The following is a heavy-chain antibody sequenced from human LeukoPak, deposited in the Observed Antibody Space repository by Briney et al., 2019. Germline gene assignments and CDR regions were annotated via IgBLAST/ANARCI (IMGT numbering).Heavy chain of an antibody. CDR2: TYYRSKWYN. J-gene: IGHJ3*02. Sequence: SQTLSLTCAISGDSVSSNSAVWNWIRQSPSRGLEWLGRTYYRSKWYNDYAVSVKSRITIKPDTSKTQFSLQLNSATPEDTAVYYCARLGLGGAFDIWGQGTMVTVPS. V-gene: IGHV6-1*01. CDR1: GDSVSSNSAV. CDR3: ARLGLGGAFDI. D-gene: IGHD2-15*01.